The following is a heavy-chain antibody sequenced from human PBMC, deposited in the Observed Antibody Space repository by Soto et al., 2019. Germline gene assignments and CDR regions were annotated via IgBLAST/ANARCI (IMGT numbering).Heavy chain of an antibody. V-gene: IGHV3-64D*06. CDR1: GFTFSEYS. CDR2: ISSDGDIT. Sequence: LRLSCSASGFTFSEYSMHWVRQAPGKGLQYVSTISSDGDITYYADSVKGRFTISRDNSKNTLYLQMNSLRPEDTAVYYCVKVSTFYDILTGYYSTNFFDPWGQGTLVTVS. D-gene: IGHD3-9*01. CDR3: VKVSTFYDILTGYYSTNFFDP. J-gene: IGHJ5*02.